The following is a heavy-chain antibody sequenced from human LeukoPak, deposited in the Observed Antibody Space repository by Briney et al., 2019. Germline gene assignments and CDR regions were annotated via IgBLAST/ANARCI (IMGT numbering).Heavy chain of an antibody. CDR3: ARDPIAVAGNTGYFDY. J-gene: IGHJ4*02. CDR2: ISYDGSNK. Sequence: GGSLRLSCAAPGFTFSSYAMHWVRQAPGKGLEWVAVISYDGSNKYYADSVKGRFTISRDNSKNTLYLQMNSLRAEDTAVYYCARDPIAVAGNTGYFDYWGQGTLVTVSS. D-gene: IGHD6-19*01. CDR1: GFTFSSYA. V-gene: IGHV3-30*04.